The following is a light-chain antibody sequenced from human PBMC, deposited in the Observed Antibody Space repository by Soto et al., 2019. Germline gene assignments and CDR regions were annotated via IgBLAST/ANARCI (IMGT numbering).Light chain of an antibody. CDR3: QQYGRSSWT. V-gene: IGKV3-20*01. Sequence: ETMLNQSRAKLPRSGGESATLSCTASQSVSSSYLAWYQQKPGQAPRLLIYGASSRATDIPDRFSGSGSGTDLPLSISTLEPEGLALYYCQQYGRSSWTFGQGTKVDIK. CDR2: GAS. CDR1: QSVSSSY. J-gene: IGKJ1*01.